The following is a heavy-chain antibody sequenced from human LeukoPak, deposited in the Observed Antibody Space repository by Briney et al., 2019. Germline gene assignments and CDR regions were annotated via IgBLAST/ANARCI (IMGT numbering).Heavy chain of an antibody. CDR1: GGTFSSYA. V-gene: IGHV1-69*13. J-gene: IGHJ4*02. CDR2: IIPIFGTA. D-gene: IGHD3-22*01. CDR3: ARDSYYYDSSGYLDY. Sequence: SVRVSCKASGGTFSSYAISWVRQAPGQGLEWMGGIIPIFGTANYAQKFQGRVTITADESTSTAYMELSSLRSEDTAVYYCARDSYYYDSSGYLDYWGQGTLVTVSS.